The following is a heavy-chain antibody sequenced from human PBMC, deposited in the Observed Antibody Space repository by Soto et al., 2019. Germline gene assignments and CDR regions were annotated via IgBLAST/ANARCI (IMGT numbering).Heavy chain of an antibody. V-gene: IGHV3-15*01. CDR1: GFTFSNAW. CDR2: IKSKTDGGTT. Sequence: EVQVVESGGGLVKPGGSLRLSCAASGFTFSNAWMSWVRQAPGKGLEWVGRIKSKTDGGTTDYAAPVKGRFTISRDDSKNTLFLQKNSLKTDDTAVYYCTTAYDQQLVLLGYYYYYMDVWGTGTTVTVSS. D-gene: IGHD6-13*01. CDR3: TTAYDQQLVLLGYYYYYMDV. J-gene: IGHJ6*03.